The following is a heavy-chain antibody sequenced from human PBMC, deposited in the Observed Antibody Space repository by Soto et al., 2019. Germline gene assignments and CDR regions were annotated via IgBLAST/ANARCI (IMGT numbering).Heavy chain of an antibody. J-gene: IGHJ4*02. D-gene: IGHD5-12*01. Sequence: GASVKVSCKASGGTFSSYAISWVRQAPGQGLEWMGGIIPIFGTANYAQKFQGRVTITADESTSTAYMELSSLRSEDTAVYYCALSQERATITSHWGQGTLVTVSA. CDR3: ALSQERATITSH. CDR1: GGTFSSYA. CDR2: IIPIFGTA. V-gene: IGHV1-69*13.